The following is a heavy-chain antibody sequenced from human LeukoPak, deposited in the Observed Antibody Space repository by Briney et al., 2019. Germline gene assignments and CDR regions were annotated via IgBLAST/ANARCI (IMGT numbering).Heavy chain of an antibody. D-gene: IGHD5-18*01. J-gene: IGHJ4*02. CDR2: IRYDGSNQ. CDR3: AKDRYTTGMVPRYYFDS. V-gene: IGHV3-30*02. CDR1: GFIFSNYG. Sequence: PGGSLRLSCAASGFIFSNYGMHWVRQAPGKGLEWVAFIRYDGSNQYYADSLKGRFTISRDNSKNTLYVQMNSLRDEDTAVYYCAKDRYTTGMVPRYYFDSWGQGTLITVSS.